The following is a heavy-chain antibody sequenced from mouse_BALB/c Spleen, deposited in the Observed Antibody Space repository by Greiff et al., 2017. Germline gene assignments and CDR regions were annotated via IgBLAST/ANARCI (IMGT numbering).Heavy chain of an antibody. Sequence: EVNVVESGGGLVQPGGSMKLSCVASGFTFSNYWMNWVRQSPEKGLEWVAEIRLKSNNYATHYAESVKGRFTISRDDSKSSVYLQMNNLRAEDTGIYYCTVTGTGFDYWGQGTTLTVSS. CDR1: GFTFSNYW. CDR3: TVTGTGFDY. D-gene: IGHD4-1*01. V-gene: IGHV6-6*02. J-gene: IGHJ2*01. CDR2: IRLKSNNYAT.